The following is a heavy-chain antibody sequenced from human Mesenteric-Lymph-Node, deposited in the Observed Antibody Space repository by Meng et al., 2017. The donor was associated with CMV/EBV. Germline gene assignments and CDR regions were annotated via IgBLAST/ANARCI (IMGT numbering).Heavy chain of an antibody. Sequence: LTCAVYGGAFSGYYWRWSRQPPGKGLEWIREINHSGSTNYNPSLKNRVTISVDPSKNQFSLKLSSVTAADTAVYYCARVGVGATFDYWGQGTLVTVSS. CDR3: ARVGVGATFDY. J-gene: IGHJ4*02. D-gene: IGHD1-26*01. CDR2: INHSGST. V-gene: IGHV4-34*01. CDR1: GGAFSGYY.